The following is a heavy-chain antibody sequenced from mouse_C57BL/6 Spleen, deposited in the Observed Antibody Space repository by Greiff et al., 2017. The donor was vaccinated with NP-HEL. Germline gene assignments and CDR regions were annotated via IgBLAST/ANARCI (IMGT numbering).Heavy chain of an antibody. V-gene: IGHV1-22*01. Sequence: EVQLQQSGPELVKPGASVKMSCKASGYTFTDYNMHWVKQSHGKSLEWIGYINPNNGGTSYNQKFKGKATLTVNKSSSTAYMELRSLTSEDSAVYYCARGAWLLRGPHYYAMDYWGQGTSVTVSS. CDR2: INPNNGGT. CDR3: ARGAWLLRGPHYYAMDY. J-gene: IGHJ4*01. CDR1: GYTFTDYN. D-gene: IGHD2-3*01.